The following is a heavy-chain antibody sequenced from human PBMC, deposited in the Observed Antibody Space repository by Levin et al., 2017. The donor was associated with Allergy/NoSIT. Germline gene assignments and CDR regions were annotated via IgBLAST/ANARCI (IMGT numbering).Heavy chain of an antibody. Sequence: GESLKISCAASGFTFSSYSMNWVRQAPGKGLEWVSSISSSSSYIYYADSVKGRFTISRDNAKNSLYLQMNSLRAEDTAVYYCATEYSSSLMYDYWGQGTLVTVSS. CDR2: ISSSSSYI. V-gene: IGHV3-21*01. CDR1: GFTFSSYS. J-gene: IGHJ4*02. CDR3: ATEYSSSLMYDY. D-gene: IGHD6-6*01.